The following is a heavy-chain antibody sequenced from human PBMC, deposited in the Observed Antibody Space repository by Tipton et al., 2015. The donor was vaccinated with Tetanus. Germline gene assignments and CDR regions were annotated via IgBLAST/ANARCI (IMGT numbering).Heavy chain of an antibody. Sequence: SLRLSCAASGFTFNRYGINWVRQAPGKGLVWVSSISGSGDTTYYADSVRGRFTVSRDNSKDTVYLDVRSLRDEDTAVYYCATDGLPRGFVTVEATTQKYFRHWGRGTLVTVSS. CDR1: GFTFNRYG. CDR3: ATDGLPRGFVTVEATTQKYFRH. V-gene: IGHV3-23*01. CDR2: ISGSGDTT. D-gene: IGHD1-26*01. J-gene: IGHJ1*01.